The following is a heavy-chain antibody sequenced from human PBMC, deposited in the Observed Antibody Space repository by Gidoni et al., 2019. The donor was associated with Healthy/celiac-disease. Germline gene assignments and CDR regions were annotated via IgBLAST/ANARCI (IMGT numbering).Heavy chain of an antibody. Sequence: AVVSYGVSNKYYADSVKGRFTISRDNSKNTLSLQMNSLRPDDTAVYYCARGYSSGWFIDALDIWGQGTMVTVSS. CDR2: VSYGVSNK. J-gene: IGHJ3*02. CDR3: ARGYSSGWFIDALDI. V-gene: IGHV3-30*03. D-gene: IGHD6-19*01.